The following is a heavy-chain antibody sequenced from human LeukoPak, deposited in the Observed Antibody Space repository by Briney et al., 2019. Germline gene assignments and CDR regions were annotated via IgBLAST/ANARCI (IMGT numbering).Heavy chain of an antibody. Sequence: GASVKVSCKASGCTFSSYAISWVRQAPGQGLEWMGGIIPIFGTANYAQRFQGRVTITADESTSTAYIELSSLRPEATAVYSCARDSRQLLRPGAFAIWGPGTMVTVSS. D-gene: IGHD2-2*01. CDR3: ARDSRQLLRPGAFAI. CDR1: GCTFSSYA. V-gene: IGHV1-69*13. CDR2: IIPIFGTA. J-gene: IGHJ3*02.